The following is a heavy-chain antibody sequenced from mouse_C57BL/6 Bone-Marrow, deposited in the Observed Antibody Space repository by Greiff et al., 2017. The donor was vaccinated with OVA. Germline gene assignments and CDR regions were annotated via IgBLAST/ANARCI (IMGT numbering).Heavy chain of an antibody. D-gene: IGHD4-1*01. V-gene: IGHV5-4*01. CDR2: ISDGGSYT. CDR3: ARDDWDWYFDV. Sequence: EVMLVESGGGLVKPGGSLKLSCAASGFTFSSYAMSWVRQTPEKRLEWVATISDGGSYTSYPDNVKGRFTISRDNAKNNLYLQMSHLKSEDTAMYYCARDDWDWYFDVWGTGTTVTVSS. J-gene: IGHJ1*03. CDR1: GFTFSSYA.